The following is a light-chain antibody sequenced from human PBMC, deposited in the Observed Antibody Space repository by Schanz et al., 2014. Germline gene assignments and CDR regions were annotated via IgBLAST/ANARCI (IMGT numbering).Light chain of an antibody. V-gene: IGLV2-14*02. J-gene: IGLJ3*02. CDR3: SSYTSIGTRV. CDR1: SSDVGSYNL. CDR2: DVS. Sequence: QSALTQPASVSGSPGQSITISCTGTSSDVGSYNLVSWYQQHPGKAPKLMIYDVSNRPSGVSNRFSGSKSGNTASLTISGLQAEDEADYYCSSYTSIGTRVFGGGTKLTVL.